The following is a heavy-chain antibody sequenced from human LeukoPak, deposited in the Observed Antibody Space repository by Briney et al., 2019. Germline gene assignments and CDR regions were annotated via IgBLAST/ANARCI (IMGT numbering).Heavy chain of an antibody. CDR3: ARGQDTVVTSRDAFDI. V-gene: IGHV3-48*03. J-gene: IGHJ3*02. Sequence: GGSLTLSCEASGFTFGSYEMTWVRQAPGKGLEWLSYISTSGSIIVYADSVRGRFTVSRDNAKNSLYLQMNSLRVDDTAIYYCARGQDTVVTSRDAFDIWGQGTMVTVSS. CDR2: ISTSGSII. CDR1: GFTFGSYE. D-gene: IGHD4-23*01.